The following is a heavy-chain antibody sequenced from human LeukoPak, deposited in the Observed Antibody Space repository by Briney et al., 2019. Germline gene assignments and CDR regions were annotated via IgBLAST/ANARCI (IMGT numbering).Heavy chain of an antibody. D-gene: IGHD5-12*01. Sequence: SETLSLTCTVSGGSISSSSYYWGSIRHPPGKGLAWLGSIYYSGSTYYNPSLKSRVTISVDTTKNQFSLKLSSVTAADTAVYYCARHVMNGYDSHFDYWGQGTLVTVSS. V-gene: IGHV4-39*01. J-gene: IGHJ4*02. CDR1: GGSISSSSYY. CDR3: ARHVMNGYDSHFDY. CDR2: IYYSGST.